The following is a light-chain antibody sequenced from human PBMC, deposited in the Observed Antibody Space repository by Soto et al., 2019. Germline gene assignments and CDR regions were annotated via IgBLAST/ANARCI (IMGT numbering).Light chain of an antibody. CDR2: DAS. J-gene: IGKJ1*01. Sequence: DIQMTQSPSTLSASVGDRVTITCRASQSISSRLAWYQQKPGMAPKVLIYDASTLESGVPSRFGGSGSGTEFTLTVSDLQPDDFATYFCQQYDTYWTFGQGTKVEIK. V-gene: IGKV1-5*01. CDR1: QSISSR. CDR3: QQYDTYWT.